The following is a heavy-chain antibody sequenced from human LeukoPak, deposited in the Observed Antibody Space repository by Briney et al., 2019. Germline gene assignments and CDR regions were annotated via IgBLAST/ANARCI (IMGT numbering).Heavy chain of an antibody. Sequence: GSSVKVSCKASGGTFSSYAISWVRQAPGQGLEWMGRIIPIFGIANYAQKFQGRVTITADKSTSTAYMELSSLRSEDTAVYYWARDEAVGGYWGQGTLVTVSS. J-gene: IGHJ4*02. CDR1: GGTFSSYA. CDR2: IIPIFGIA. V-gene: IGHV1-69*04. D-gene: IGHD3-16*01. CDR3: ARDEAVGGY.